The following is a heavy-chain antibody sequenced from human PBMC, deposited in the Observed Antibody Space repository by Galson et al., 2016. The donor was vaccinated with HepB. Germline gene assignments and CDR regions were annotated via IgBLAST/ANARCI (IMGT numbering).Heavy chain of an antibody. Sequence: SLRLSCAASGVTFSNYGMHWVRQAPGKGLDWVAFIWYDGNNKNYADSVKGRLPISRDKSQNTLYLQMNSLRVEDTAVYYCARQGDTIGQFDYWGQGTLVTVSS. CDR1: GVTFSNYG. V-gene: IGHV3-33*01. D-gene: IGHD3-3*01. CDR2: IWYDGNNK. J-gene: IGHJ4*02. CDR3: ARQGDTIGQFDY.